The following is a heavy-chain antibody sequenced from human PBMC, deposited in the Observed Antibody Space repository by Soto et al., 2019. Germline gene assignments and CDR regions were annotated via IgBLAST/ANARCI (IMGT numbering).Heavy chain of an antibody. J-gene: IGHJ5*02. CDR1: GFTFSSYW. CDR3: ARDFCGA. D-gene: IGHD1-26*01. V-gene: IGHV3-7*05. Sequence: EVQLVESGGGLVQPGGSLRLSCTASGFTFSSYWMTWVRQAPGKGLEWVGNIKEDGREKFYVDSVKGRFTISRDKAKNSLYLDMNSQSVENTAIYFCARDFCGAWGQGTLVTVSS. CDR2: IKEDGREK.